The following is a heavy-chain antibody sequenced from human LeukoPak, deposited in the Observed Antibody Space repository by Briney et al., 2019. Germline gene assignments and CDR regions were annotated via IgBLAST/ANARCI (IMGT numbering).Heavy chain of an antibody. CDR2: INPNSGGT. CDR1: AYTFTGYY. Sequence: ASVKVSCKASAYTFTGYYMHWVRQAPGQGLEGMGRINPNSGGTNYAQKFQGRVTMTRDTSISTAYMELSRLRSDDTAVYYCARPVVPAAMSWFDPWGQGTLVTVSS. J-gene: IGHJ5*02. V-gene: IGHV1-2*06. D-gene: IGHD2-2*01. CDR3: ARPVVPAAMSWFDP.